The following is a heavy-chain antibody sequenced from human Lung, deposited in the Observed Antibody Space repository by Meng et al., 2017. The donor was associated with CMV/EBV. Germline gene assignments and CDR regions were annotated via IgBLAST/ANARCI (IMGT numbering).Heavy chain of an antibody. D-gene: IGHD3-10*01. CDR1: GDAITTPNW. CDR2: IPHRGSS. J-gene: IGHJ1*01. CDR3: LRRSGGSV. V-gene: IGHV4-4*02. Sequence: VPWRAPGPSQVKVSDTPSRTFAVSGDAITTPNWWAWVRQPPGKGLEWIGEIPHRGSSAYNPSLKSRVSMSIDKSKNQFSLKLTSVTAADTAVYHCLRRSGGSVWGQGTLVTVSS.